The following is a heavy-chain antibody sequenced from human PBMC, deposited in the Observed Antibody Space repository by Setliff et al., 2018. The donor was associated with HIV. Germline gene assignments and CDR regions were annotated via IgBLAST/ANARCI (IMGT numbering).Heavy chain of an antibody. D-gene: IGHD1-1*01. CDR1: GYTFTNHG. Sequence: ASVKVSCKASGYTFTNHGITWVRQAPGQGLEWMGWISASNGNRNQAQKLQDRVTMTTDTSTTTAYMELRSLRSDDTAVYYCARDRHQYNSRSDFDYWGQGTLVTVSS. CDR3: ARDRHQYNSRSDFDY. J-gene: IGHJ4*02. CDR2: ISASNGNR. V-gene: IGHV1-18*01.